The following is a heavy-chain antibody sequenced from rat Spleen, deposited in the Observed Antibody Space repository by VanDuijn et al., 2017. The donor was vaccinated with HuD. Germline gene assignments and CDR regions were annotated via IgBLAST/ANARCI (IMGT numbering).Heavy chain of an antibody. J-gene: IGHJ2*01. V-gene: IGHV5S14*01. CDR3: ARRGY. CDR2: ISTGGDYT. CDR1: GFTFTNYG. Sequence: EVQLVESDGGLVQPGRSLRLSCAASGFTFTNYGMAWVRQTPTKGLEWVASISTGGDYTFYRDSVKGRSTISRENAKNTQYLQMDSLRSEDTATYYCARRGYWGQGVMVTVSS.